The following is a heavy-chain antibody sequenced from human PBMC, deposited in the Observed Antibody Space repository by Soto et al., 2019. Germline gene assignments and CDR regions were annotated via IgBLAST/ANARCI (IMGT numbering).Heavy chain of an antibody. CDR3: VSYCSSTSCNWFDP. CDR2: VYYSGST. J-gene: IGHJ5*02. CDR1: GGSISSGGYY. D-gene: IGHD2-2*01. V-gene: IGHV4-30-4*01. Sequence: LSLTCTVSGGSISSGGYYWSWIRQPPGKGLEWIGYVYYSGSTYYNPSLKSRIAMSVDTSKNQFSLKMSSVTAADTAVYYCVSYCSSTSCNWFDPWGQGTLVTVSS.